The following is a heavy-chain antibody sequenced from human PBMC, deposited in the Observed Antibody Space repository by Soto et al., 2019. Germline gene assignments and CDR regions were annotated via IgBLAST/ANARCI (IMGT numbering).Heavy chain of an antibody. CDR3: ARGVLAAVTNTFAY. V-gene: IGHV3-11*01. D-gene: IGHD6-13*01. CDR2: IGRSGSTI. J-gene: IGHJ4*02. CDR1: GFTFTDYY. Sequence: LRLSCAASGFTFTDYYMTWVRQAPGKGLEWVSYIGRSGSTIYYADSVKGRFTISRDNAQNSLFLQMNSLRAEDTAIYYCARGVLAAVTNTFAYWGQGALVTVSS.